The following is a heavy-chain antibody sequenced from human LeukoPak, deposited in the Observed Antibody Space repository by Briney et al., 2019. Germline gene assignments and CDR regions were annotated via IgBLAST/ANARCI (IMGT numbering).Heavy chain of an antibody. D-gene: IGHD3-22*01. V-gene: IGHV4-59*01. CDR2: IYYSGST. CDR1: GGSISSYY. CDR3: ARDLHYYDSSGRRYYYYYGMDV. J-gene: IGHJ6*02. Sequence: PSETLSLTCTVSGGSISSYYWSWIRQPPGKGLEWIGYIYYSGSTNYNPSLKSRVTISVDTSKNQFSLKLSSVTAADTAVYYCARDLHYYDSSGRRYYYYYGMDVWGQGTTVTVSS.